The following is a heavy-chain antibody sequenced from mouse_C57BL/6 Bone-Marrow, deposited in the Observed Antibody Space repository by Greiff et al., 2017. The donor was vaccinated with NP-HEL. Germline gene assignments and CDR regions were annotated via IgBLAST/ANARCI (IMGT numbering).Heavy chain of an antibody. D-gene: IGHD1-1*01. J-gene: IGHJ3*01. Sequence: EVQGVESGPGMVKPSQSLSLTCTVTGYSITSGYDWHWIRHFPGNKLEWMGYISYSGSTNYNPSLKSRISITHNTSKNHFFLKLNSVTTEDTATYYCARAGYYDGFAYWGQGTLVTVSA. CDR3: ARAGYYDGFAY. CDR2: ISYSGST. CDR1: GYSITSGYD. V-gene: IGHV3-1*01.